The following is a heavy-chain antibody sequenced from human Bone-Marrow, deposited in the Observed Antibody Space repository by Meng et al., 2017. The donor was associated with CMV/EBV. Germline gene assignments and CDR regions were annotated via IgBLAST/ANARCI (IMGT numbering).Heavy chain of an antibody. V-gene: IGHV3-48*04. CDR3: ARYGGYYDFWSGYGGYHYGMDV. Sequence: LSLTCAASGFTFSSYSMNWVRQAPGKGLEWVSYISSSSSTIYYADSVKGRFTISRDTAKSSLYLQMNSLRAEDTAVYFCARYGGYYDFWSGYGGYHYGMDVWGQGTTVTVSS. J-gene: IGHJ6*02. CDR2: ISSSSSTI. D-gene: IGHD3-3*01. CDR1: GFTFSSYS.